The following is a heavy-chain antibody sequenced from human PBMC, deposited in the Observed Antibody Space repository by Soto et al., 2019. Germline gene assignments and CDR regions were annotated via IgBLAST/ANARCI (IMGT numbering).Heavy chain of an antibody. D-gene: IGHD3-3*01. CDR3: ARGSDDFWSGNWFDP. V-gene: IGHV4-30-4*01. CDR1: GGSISSGDYF. CDR2: IYYSGST. J-gene: IGHJ5*02. Sequence: SETLSLTCTVSGGSISSGDYFWSWIRQPPGKSLEWIWDIYYSGSTYYNPSLKSRVTISVDTSKNQFSLKLSSVTAADTALYYCARGSDDFWSGNWFDPWGQGTLVTVSS.